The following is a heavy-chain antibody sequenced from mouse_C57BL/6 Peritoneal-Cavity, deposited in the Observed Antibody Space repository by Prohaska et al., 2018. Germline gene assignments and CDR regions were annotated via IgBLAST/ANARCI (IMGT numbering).Heavy chain of an antibody. CDR3: ARTSSNLTGDFDY. Sequence: EVQLQQPGPLLVKPGASVKILCKASGYTFTDYNMDWVKQSHGKSLEWIGDTNPNNGGTIYNHKFKGKATLTVDKSSITAYMELRSLTSEDTAVYYCARTSSNLTGDFDYLGQGTTLTGS. V-gene: IGHV1-18*01. CDR2: TNPNNGGT. J-gene: IGHJ2*01. CDR1: GYTFTDYN. D-gene: IGHD2-10*02.